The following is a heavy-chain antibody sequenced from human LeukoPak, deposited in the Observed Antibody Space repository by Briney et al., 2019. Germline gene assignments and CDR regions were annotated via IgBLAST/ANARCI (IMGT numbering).Heavy chain of an antibody. CDR3: GIRGDYDSSGYNDY. V-gene: IGHV3-49*04. Sequence: GGSLRLSCAASGFTFSNAWMTWVRQAPGKGLEWVGFIRSKAYGGTTEYAASVKGRFTISRDDSKSIAYLQMNSLKTEDTAVYYCGIRGDYDSSGYNDYWGQGTLVTVSS. J-gene: IGHJ4*02. D-gene: IGHD3-22*01. CDR2: IRSKAYGGTT. CDR1: GFTFSNAW.